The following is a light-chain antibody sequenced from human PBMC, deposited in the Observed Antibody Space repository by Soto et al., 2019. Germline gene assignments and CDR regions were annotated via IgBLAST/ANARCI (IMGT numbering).Light chain of an antibody. CDR3: QQYGSSGT. J-gene: IGKJ1*01. Sequence: DIVMTQSPDSLAVSLGERATINCKSSQTVLYSSNTKNYLAWYQQKPGQAPRLLIYGASNRATGIPDRFSGSGSGTDFTLTISRLEPEDFAVYYCQQYGSSGTFGQGTKVDIK. V-gene: IGKV4-1*01. CDR1: QTVLYSSNTKNY. CDR2: GAS.